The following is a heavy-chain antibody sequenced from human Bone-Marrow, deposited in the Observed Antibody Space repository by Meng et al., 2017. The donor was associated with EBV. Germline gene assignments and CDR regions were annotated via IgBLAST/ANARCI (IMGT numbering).Heavy chain of an antibody. D-gene: IGHD3-22*01. CDR1: GYRFTTYG. CDR2: ITPYSGNT. J-gene: IGHJ4*02. V-gene: IGHV1-18*01. Sequence: QVQLVQSGAELKKPGASVKVSCKTSGYRFTTYGISWVRQAPGQVLEWMGRITPYSGNTDYPQKFQGRVTMTTDTSTTTVYMELRSLRSDDTAVYYCTRYYDSSGYHYVDFDYWGQGTLVTVSS. CDR3: TRYYDSSGYHYVDFDY.